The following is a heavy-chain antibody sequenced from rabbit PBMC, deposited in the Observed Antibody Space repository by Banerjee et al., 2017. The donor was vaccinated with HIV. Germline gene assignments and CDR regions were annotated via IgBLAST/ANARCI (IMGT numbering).Heavy chain of an antibody. CDR3: AREGAAGAGSTYGMDL. J-gene: IGHJ3*01. V-gene: IGHV1S45*01. Sequence: QEQLEESGGGLVQPEGSLALTCKASGIDFSSYYYMCWVRQAPGKGLEWIACIYAGNSGNTYYASWAKGRFTISKTSSTTVTLQMTSLTAADTATYFCAREGAAGAGSTYGMDLWGQGTLVTVS. D-gene: IGHD3-1*01. CDR2: IYAGNSGNT. CDR1: GIDFSSYYY.